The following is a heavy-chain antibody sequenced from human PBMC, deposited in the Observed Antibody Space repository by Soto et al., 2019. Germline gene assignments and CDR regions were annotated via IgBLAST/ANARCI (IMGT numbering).Heavy chain of an antibody. D-gene: IGHD2-15*01. V-gene: IGHV4-39*01. Sequence: SETLSLTCTVSGGSISSSSYYWGWIRQPPGKGLEWIGSIYYSGSTYYNPSLKSRVTRSVETSKNQFSLKLSSVTAADTAVYYCARRDVVVVAATGGNFDYWGQGTLVTVSS. J-gene: IGHJ4*02. CDR3: ARRDVVVVAATGGNFDY. CDR2: IYYSGST. CDR1: GGSISSSSYY.